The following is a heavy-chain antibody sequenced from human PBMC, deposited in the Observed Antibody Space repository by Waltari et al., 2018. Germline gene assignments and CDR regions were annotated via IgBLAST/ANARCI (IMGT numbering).Heavy chain of an antibody. CDR2: VDHSGSA. CDR3: ARDARDWEAVDNTYLDS. J-gene: IGHJ4*02. Sequence: QLRLQQWGAGLLTPSETLSLTCAVSGGSFNGYYWSWIRQTPGKGLEWIGEVDHSGSANYRPSLKSRVTVSVDTSNKQVSLTLTSVTAADTGIYYCARDARDWEAVDNTYLDSWGQGTLVAVSS. CDR1: GGSFNGYY. D-gene: IGHD2-21*02. V-gene: IGHV4-34*01.